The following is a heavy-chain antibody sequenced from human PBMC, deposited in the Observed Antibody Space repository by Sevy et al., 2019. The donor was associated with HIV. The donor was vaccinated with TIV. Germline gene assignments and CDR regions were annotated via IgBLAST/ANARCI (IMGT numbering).Heavy chain of an antibody. J-gene: IGHJ4*02. CDR2: IKSKTDGETR. CDR1: GFDFFNAW. Sequence: GESLKISCAASGFDFFNAWMTWVRQAPGKGLEWVGHIKSKTDGETREYAAAVKGRFTISRDDSADTVHLQMDRLTVEDTGLYYCATDLSWRVGWGQGTLVTVSS. CDR3: ATDLSWRVG. D-gene: IGHD3-3*01. V-gene: IGHV3-15*01.